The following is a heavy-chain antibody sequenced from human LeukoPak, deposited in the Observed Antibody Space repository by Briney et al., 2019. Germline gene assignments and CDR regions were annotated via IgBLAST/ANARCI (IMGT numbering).Heavy chain of an antibody. Sequence: ASVTVSCKASGYTFTSYDINWVRQATGQGLEWMGWMNPNSGNTGYAQKFQGRVTMTRNTSISTAYMELSSLRSEDTAVYYCARKPKFLGSSGYYSPFDYWGQGTLVTVSS. V-gene: IGHV1-8*01. D-gene: IGHD3-22*01. CDR1: GYTFTSYD. J-gene: IGHJ4*02. CDR3: ARKPKFLGSSGYYSPFDY. CDR2: MNPNSGNT.